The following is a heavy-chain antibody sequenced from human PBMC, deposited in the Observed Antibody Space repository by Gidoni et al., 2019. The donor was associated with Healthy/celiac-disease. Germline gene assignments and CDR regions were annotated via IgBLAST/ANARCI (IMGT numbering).Heavy chain of an antibody. J-gene: IGHJ6*02. CDR3: ARGEGVTIFGVVILDYYYGMDV. V-gene: IGHV1-69*01. D-gene: IGHD3-3*01. CDR1: GGTFSSYA. Sequence: QVQLVQSGAEVKKPGSSVKVSCKASGGTFSSYAISWVRQAPGQGLEWMGGIIPIFGTANYAQKFQGRVTITADESTSTAYMELSSLRSEDTAVYYCARGEGVTIFGVVILDYYYGMDVWGQGTTVTVSS. CDR2: IIPIFGTA.